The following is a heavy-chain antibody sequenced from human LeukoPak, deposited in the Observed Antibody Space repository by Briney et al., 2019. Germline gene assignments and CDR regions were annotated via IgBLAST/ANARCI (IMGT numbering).Heavy chain of an antibody. D-gene: IGHD6-6*01. CDR3: ARPIAARGPFDI. Sequence: SETLSLTCAVYGGSFSGYYWSWIRQPPGKGLEWIGEINHSGSTNYNPSLKSRVTISVDTSKNQFSLKLSSVTAADTAVYYCARPIAARGPFDIWVQGTMVTVSS. V-gene: IGHV4-34*01. J-gene: IGHJ3*02. CDR2: INHSGST. CDR1: GGSFSGYY.